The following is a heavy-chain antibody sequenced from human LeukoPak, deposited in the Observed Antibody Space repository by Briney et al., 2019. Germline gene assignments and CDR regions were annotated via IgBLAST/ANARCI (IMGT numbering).Heavy chain of an antibody. D-gene: IGHD1-26*01. CDR1: GFTFDDYG. CDR2: IKSKTDGGTT. CDR3: TTLESGNYRYYYYYMDV. J-gene: IGHJ6*03. V-gene: IGHV3-15*01. Sequence: PGGSLRLSCAASGFTFDDYGMSWVRQAPGKGLEWVGRIKSKTDGGTTDYAAPVKGRFTISRDDSKNTLYLQMNSLKTEDTAVYYCTTLESGNYRYYYYYMDVWGKGTTVTVSS.